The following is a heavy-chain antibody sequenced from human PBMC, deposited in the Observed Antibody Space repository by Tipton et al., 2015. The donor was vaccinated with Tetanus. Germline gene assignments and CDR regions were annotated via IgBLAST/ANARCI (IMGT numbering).Heavy chain of an antibody. V-gene: IGHV1-2*02. Sequence: QVQLVQSGAEVKKPGASVRVSRKPSEYTFTNYHVQWVRQAPGQGLEWMGWIDPKSGDTDFAQRFQGRVTMTRDSSISTVYMELSRLRSDDTAVYYCARDAGPAGGGSFDYWGQGTLVTVAS. D-gene: IGHD3-16*01. CDR1: EYTFTNYH. CDR3: ARDAGPAGGGSFDY. J-gene: IGHJ4*02. CDR2: IDPKSGDT.